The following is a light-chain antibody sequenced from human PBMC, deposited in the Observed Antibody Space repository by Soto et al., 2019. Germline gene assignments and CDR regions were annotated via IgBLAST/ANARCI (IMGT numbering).Light chain of an antibody. V-gene: IGKV3-20*01. Sequence: ETVLTQSPGTLSLSPGERATLFCRASRSVSASYLAWYQQKPGQAPRLLIYGASSRATGIPDRFSGSGSGTDFTFTISILEPEDFAVYYCQQYGSSPPSWTFGQGTKVEIK. J-gene: IGKJ1*01. CDR2: GAS. CDR1: RSVSASY. CDR3: QQYGSSPPSWT.